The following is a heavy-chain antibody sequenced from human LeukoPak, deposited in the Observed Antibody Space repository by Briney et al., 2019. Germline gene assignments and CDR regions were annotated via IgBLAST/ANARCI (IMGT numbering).Heavy chain of an antibody. J-gene: IGHJ6*03. V-gene: IGHV1-8*03. CDR2: MNPNSGNT. CDR3: ARGGVQQLAPPYYYYYMDV. CDR1: GYTFTSYD. D-gene: IGHD6-13*01. Sequence: GAPVKVSCKASGYTFTSYDINWVRQATGQGLEWMGWMNPNSGNTGYAQKFQGRVTITRNTSISTAYMELSSLRSEDTAVYYCARGGVQQLAPPYYYYYMDVWGKGTTVTVSS.